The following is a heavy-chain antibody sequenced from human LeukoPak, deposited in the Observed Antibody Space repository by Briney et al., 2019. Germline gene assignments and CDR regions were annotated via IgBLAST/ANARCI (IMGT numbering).Heavy chain of an antibody. J-gene: IGHJ4*02. D-gene: IGHD6-6*01. CDR2: ISAYNGNT. CDR3: ARSSIAARPAYY. CDR1: GYTFTSYG. V-gene: IGHV1-18*01. Sequence: ASVKVPCKASGYTFTSYGISWVRQAPGQGLEWMGWISAYNGNTNYAQKLQGRVTMTTDTSTSTAYMELRSLRSDDTAVYYCARSSIAARPAYYWGQGTLVTVSS.